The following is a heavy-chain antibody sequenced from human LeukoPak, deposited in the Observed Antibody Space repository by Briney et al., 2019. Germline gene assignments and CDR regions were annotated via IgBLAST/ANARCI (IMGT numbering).Heavy chain of an antibody. CDR2: INSDGSST. J-gene: IGHJ4*02. V-gene: IGHV3-74*01. CDR1: GFTFSTYW. CDR3: TRGRYYLEY. Sequence: GGSLRLSCAASGFTFSTYWMHWVRQAPGKGLVWVSRINSDGSSTSYADSVKGRITISRDNAKNTLYLQMNNLRAEDTAVYYCTRGRYYLEYWGQGILVTVSS. D-gene: IGHD3-9*01.